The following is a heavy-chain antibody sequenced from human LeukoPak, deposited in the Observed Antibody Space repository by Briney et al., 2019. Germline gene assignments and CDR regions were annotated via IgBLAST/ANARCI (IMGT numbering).Heavy chain of an antibody. J-gene: IGHJ6*03. V-gene: IGHV3-9*01. Sequence: GRSLRLSCAASGFTFDDYAMHWVRQAPGKGLEWVSGISWKSDRIGYADSVKGRFTVSRDNAKNSLYLQMNSLRAEDTAVYYCARDFSCSSTSCYASYYYYYMDVWGKGTTVTVSS. CDR3: ARDFSCSSTSCYASYYYYYMDV. CDR1: GFTFDDYA. D-gene: IGHD2-2*01. CDR2: ISWKSDRI.